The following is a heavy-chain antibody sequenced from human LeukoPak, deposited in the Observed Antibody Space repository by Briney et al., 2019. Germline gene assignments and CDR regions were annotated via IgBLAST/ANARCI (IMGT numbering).Heavy chain of an antibody. CDR1: GFTFINYG. CDR3: AKGVQYTASTGTGLDY. J-gene: IGHJ4*02. V-gene: IGHV3-33*06. CDR2: IWYDGSYK. D-gene: IGHD6-13*01. Sequence: GGSLRLSCAASGFTFINYGMHWVRQAPGKGLDWVAVIWYDGSYKHYADSVKGRFTLSRDNSKNTLYLQMNSLRAEDTAIYYCAKGVQYTASTGTGLDYWGQGTLVTVSS.